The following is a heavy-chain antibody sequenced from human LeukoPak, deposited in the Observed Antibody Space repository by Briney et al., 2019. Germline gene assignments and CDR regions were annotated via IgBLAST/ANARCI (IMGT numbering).Heavy chain of an antibody. D-gene: IGHD6-13*01. Sequence: SVKVSCKASGCTXSSYAISGVRQAPGQGLEWMGGIIPIFGTANYAQKFQGRVTITADESTSTAYMELSSLRSEDTAVYYCAREFAAAGRLFDCWGQGTLVTVSS. CDR1: GCTXSSYA. J-gene: IGHJ4*02. V-gene: IGHV1-69*13. CDR3: AREFAAAGRLFDC. CDR2: IIPIFGTA.